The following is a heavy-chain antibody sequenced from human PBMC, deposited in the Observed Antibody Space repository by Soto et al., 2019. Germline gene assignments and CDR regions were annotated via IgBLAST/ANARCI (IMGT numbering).Heavy chain of an antibody. CDR1: GFTFSSYG. D-gene: IGHD5-18*01. J-gene: IGHJ4*02. Sequence: QVQLVESGGGVVQPGRSLRLSCAASGFTFSSYGMHWVRQAPGKGLEWVAVISYDGSNKYYADSVKGRFTISRDNSKNTLYLQMNSLRAEDTGVDYCAKGNTAMVKDYWGQGTLVTVSS. CDR3: AKGNTAMVKDY. CDR2: ISYDGSNK. V-gene: IGHV3-30*18.